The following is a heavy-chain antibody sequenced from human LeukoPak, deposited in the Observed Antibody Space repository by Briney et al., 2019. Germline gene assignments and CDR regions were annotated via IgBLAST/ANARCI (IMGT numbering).Heavy chain of an antibody. V-gene: IGHV4-4*09. D-gene: IGHD5/OR15-5a*01. CDR1: GGSISSYY. CDR2: IYTSGST. CDR3: ARLGVDGNYYYYMDV. Sequence: PSETLSLTCTVSGGSISSYYWSWIRQPPGKGLEWIGYIYTSGSTNYNPSLKSRVTISVDTSKNQFSLKLSSVTAADTAVYYCARLGVDGNYYYYMDVSGKGTTVTVYS. J-gene: IGHJ6*03.